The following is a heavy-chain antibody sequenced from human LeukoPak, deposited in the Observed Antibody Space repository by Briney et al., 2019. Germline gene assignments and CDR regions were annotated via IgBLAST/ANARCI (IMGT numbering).Heavy chain of an antibody. V-gene: IGHV3-30*18. CDR3: AKPITVEVDAFDI. CDR1: GFTFSSYA. CDR2: ISYDGSNK. D-gene: IGHD1-20*01. J-gene: IGHJ3*02. Sequence: GGSLRLSCAASGFTFSSYAMHWVRQAPGKGLEWVAVISYDGSNKYYADSVKGRFTISRDNSKNTLYLQMNSLRAEDTAVYYCAKPITVEVDAFDIWGQGTMVTVSS.